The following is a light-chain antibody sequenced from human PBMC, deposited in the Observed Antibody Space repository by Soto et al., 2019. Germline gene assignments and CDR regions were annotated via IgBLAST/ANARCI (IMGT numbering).Light chain of an antibody. CDR3: QQYCSSPWT. J-gene: IGKJ1*01. CDR1: QRVLYSSSNKNY. Sequence: DIVMTQSPDSLAVSLGERATINCKSSQRVLYSSSNKNYLAWYQQKPGQPPKLLIYWASTRESGVPDRFSGSGSGTDVTLTISSLQAEDVAVYYCQQYCSSPWTFCQGTKVEIK. V-gene: IGKV4-1*01. CDR2: WAS.